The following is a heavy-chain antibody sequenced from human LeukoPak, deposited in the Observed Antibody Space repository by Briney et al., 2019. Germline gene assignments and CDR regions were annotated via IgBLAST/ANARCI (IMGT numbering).Heavy chain of an antibody. CDR1: GFTFSSYG. Sequence: GGSLRLSCAASGFTFSSYGMHWVRQAPGKGLEWVAVISYDGSNKYYADSVKGRFTISRDNSKNTLYLQMNSLRAEDTAVYYCAKDVAARHDYYYGMDVWGQGTTVTVPS. V-gene: IGHV3-30*18. D-gene: IGHD6-6*01. CDR2: ISYDGSNK. CDR3: AKDVAARHDYYYGMDV. J-gene: IGHJ6*02.